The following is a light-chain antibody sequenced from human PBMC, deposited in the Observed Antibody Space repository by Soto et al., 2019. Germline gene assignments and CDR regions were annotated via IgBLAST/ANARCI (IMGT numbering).Light chain of an antibody. CDR3: QQYDNSPIT. V-gene: IGKV3-20*01. CDR1: QSVSSNY. J-gene: IGKJ5*01. CDR2: GAS. Sequence: IVMTQSPTNLSVSPWDIVTSSARASQSVSSNYLAWYQQKPGQAPRLLIYGASSRATGIPDRFSGTGSETDFTLTISRLEPEDFAVYYCQQYDNSPITFGQGTRLEIK.